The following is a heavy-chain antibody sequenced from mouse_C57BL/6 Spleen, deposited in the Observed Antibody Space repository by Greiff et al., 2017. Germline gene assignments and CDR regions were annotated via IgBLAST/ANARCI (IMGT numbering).Heavy chain of an antibody. J-gene: IGHJ3*01. CDR1: GYTFTSYW. CDR2: IDPSDSYT. CDR3: ARNYCGSSYASLDY. Sequence: QVQLQQPGAELVMPGASVKLSCKASGYTFTSYWMHWVKQRPGQGLEWIGEIDPSDSYTNYNQKFKGKSTLTVDKSSSTAYMQLSSLTSEDSAVYYCARNYCGSSYASLDYWGQGTLVTVSA. D-gene: IGHD1-1*01. V-gene: IGHV1-69*01.